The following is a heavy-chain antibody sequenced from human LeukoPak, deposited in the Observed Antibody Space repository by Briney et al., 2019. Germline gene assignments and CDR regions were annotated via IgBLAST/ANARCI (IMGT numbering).Heavy chain of an antibody. J-gene: IGHJ1*01. Sequence: GGSLRLSCAASGFTFSSYAMSWVRQAPGKGLEWVSATIGSGGSTYYVDSVKGRFTISRDDSKNTLYLQMNSVRAEDTAIYYCAKGIEYFQQWGQGTLVTVSS. CDR1: GFTFSSYA. D-gene: IGHD3-10*01. CDR3: AKGIEYFQQ. V-gene: IGHV3-23*01. CDR2: TIGSGGST.